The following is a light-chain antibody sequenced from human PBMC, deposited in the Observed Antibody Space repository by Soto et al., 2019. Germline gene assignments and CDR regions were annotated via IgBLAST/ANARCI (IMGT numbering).Light chain of an antibody. V-gene: IGKV3-11*01. CDR1: QSVSSN. CDR3: QQGTDWPPGT. Sequence: EIVMTQSPATLSVSPGERATLSCRASQSVSSNLAWYQHKPGQAPRLLIYDASNRATGIPDRFRGSGSGTDFTLTISSLEPEDFALYYCQQGTDWPPGTFGQGTKVDIK. CDR2: DAS. J-gene: IGKJ1*01.